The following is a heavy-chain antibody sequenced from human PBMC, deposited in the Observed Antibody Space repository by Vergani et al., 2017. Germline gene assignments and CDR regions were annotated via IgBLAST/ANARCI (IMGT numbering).Heavy chain of an antibody. Sequence: QVQLVQSGAEVKKPGASVKVSCKVSGYTLTELSMHWVRQAPGKGLEWMGGFDPEDGETIYAQKFQGRITMTADTSTDTAYMELSSLRSEDTAVYYCARGSDTAMDYYYYYYMDVWGKGTTVTVSS. CDR2: FDPEDGET. J-gene: IGHJ6*03. D-gene: IGHD5-18*01. CDR3: ARGSDTAMDYYYYYYMDV. CDR1: GYTLTELS. V-gene: IGHV1-24*01.